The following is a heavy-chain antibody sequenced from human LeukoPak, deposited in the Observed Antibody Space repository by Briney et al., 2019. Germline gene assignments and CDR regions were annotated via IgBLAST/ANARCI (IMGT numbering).Heavy chain of an antibody. CDR1: GFTFSNYW. CDR2: INSDGSST. Sequence: SGGSLRLSCAASGFTFSNYWMHWVRQAPGKGLVWVSRINSDGSSTSYADSVKGRFTISRDNAKNTLYLQMNSLRAEDTAVYYCARVSSGSYFGYYYHYMDVWGKGTTVTVSS. J-gene: IGHJ6*03. CDR3: ARVSSGSYFGYYYHYMDV. D-gene: IGHD1-26*01. V-gene: IGHV3-74*01.